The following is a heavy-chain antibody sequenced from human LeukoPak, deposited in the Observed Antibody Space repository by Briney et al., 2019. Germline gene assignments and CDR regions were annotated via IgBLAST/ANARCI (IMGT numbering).Heavy chain of an antibody. CDR2: IRYDENNK. V-gene: IGHV3-30*02. J-gene: IGHJ4*02. Sequence: GGSLRLSCAASGFTFSSYGMHWVSQAPGKGLEWVAFIRYDENNKYHADSVKGRFTISRDNSKNTLYLQMNSLRAEDTAVYYCAKPGKYCSSTSCYTHFDYWGQGTLVTVSS. D-gene: IGHD2-2*02. CDR1: GFTFSSYG. CDR3: AKPGKYCSSTSCYTHFDY.